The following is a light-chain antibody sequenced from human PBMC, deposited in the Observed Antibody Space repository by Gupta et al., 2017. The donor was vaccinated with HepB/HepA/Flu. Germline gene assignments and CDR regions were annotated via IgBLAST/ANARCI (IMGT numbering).Light chain of an antibody. J-gene: IGKJ1*01. CDR2: KAS. CDR3: LQYNTYPWT. CDR1: QSISSW. Sequence: DIQITQSPSTLSVSVGDRVTISCRASQSISSWLAWYQQKPGKAPEFLIYKASSLESGIPSRFSGGGSETEFTLSISSLQPDDFASYYCLQYNTYPWTFGQGTKVEIK. V-gene: IGKV1-5*03.